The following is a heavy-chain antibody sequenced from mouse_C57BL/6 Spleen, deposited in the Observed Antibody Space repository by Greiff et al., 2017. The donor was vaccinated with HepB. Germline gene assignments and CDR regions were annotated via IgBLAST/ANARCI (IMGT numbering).Heavy chain of an antibody. CDR2: ISYDGSN. CDR3: ARLALYYDYAPMDY. CDR1: GYSITSGYY. J-gene: IGHJ4*01. D-gene: IGHD2-4*01. Sequence: VQLQQSGPGLVKPSQSLSLTCSVTGYSITSGYYWNWIRQFPGNKLEWMGYISYDGSNNYNPSLKNRISITRDTSKNQFFLKLNSVTTEDTATYYCARLALYYDYAPMDYWGQGTSVTVSS. V-gene: IGHV3-6*01.